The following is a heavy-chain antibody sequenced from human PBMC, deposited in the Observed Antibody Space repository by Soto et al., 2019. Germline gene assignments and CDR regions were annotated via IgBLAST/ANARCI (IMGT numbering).Heavy chain of an antibody. D-gene: IGHD2-15*01. CDR2: IYYSGST. CDR1: GGTISSGGYC. V-gene: IGHV4-31*03. Sequence: TSETLSLPCTVSGGTISSGGYCWIWNRQHPGKGLEWIGYIYYSGSTYYNPSLKSRVTISVDTSKNQFSLKLSSVTAADTAVYYCARVGCSGGSCYKEASPFDYWGQGTLVTVSS. J-gene: IGHJ4*02. CDR3: ARVGCSGGSCYKEASPFDY.